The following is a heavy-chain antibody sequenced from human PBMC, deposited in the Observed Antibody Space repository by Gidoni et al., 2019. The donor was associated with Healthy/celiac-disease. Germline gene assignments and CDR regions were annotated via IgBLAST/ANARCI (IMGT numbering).Heavy chain of an antibody. Sequence: QVQLQESGPGLVKPSGTLSLTCAASGGSISSSNWWSWGRPPPGKGLEWIGEIYHSGSTNYNPSLKSRVTISVDKSKNQFSLKLSSVTAADTAVYYCARDSRVLRFLDYPEDYWGQGTLVTVSS. J-gene: IGHJ4*02. CDR2: IYHSGST. V-gene: IGHV4-4*02. CDR3: ARDSRVLRFLDYPEDY. CDR1: GGSISSSNW. D-gene: IGHD3-3*01.